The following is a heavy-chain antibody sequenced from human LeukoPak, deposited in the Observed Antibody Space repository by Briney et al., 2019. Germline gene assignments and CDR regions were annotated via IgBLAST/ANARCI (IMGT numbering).Heavy chain of an antibody. CDR1: GFTFGGYG. D-gene: IGHD1-14*01. Sequence: PGGSLRLSCAGSGFTFGGYGMHWFRQTPGKGLEWVAVIAYDGSRAFYADSVKGRFTISRDNSKNTMSVQMDDPRAEDTAVYYYTRYNNDHFDYWGQGTLVTVSS. J-gene: IGHJ4*02. CDR3: TRYNNDHFDY. CDR2: IAYDGSRA. V-gene: IGHV3-33*01.